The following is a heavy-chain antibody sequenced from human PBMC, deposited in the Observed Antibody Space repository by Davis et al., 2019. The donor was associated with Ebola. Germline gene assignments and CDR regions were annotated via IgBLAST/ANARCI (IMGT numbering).Heavy chain of an antibody. CDR2: IYYSGST. J-gene: IGHJ4*02. CDR3: ARVPRTPMTYYFDY. CDR1: GGSISSDGYY. Sequence: SETLSLTCTVSGGSISSDGYYWSWIRQHPGKGLEWIGYIYYSGSTYYNPSLKSRVTISVDTSKNQFSLKLSSVTAADTAEYYCARVPRTPMTYYFDYWGQGTLVTVSS. V-gene: IGHV4-31*03. D-gene: IGHD3-22*01.